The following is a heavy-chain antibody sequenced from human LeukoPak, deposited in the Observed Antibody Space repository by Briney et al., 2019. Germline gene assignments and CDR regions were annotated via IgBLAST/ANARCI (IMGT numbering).Heavy chain of an antibody. J-gene: IGHJ5*02. CDR3: ARDWGVDT. CDR2: TSYDESNK. CDR1: GFAFSIYT. Sequence: GGSLRLSCAASGFAFSIYTMVWVRQPPGKGLEWVAVTSYDESNKHYADSVKGRFTISRDNSNNTLYLQMNSLRPEDTAVYYCARDWGVDTWGQGPLVTVSS. D-gene: IGHD2-8*01. V-gene: IGHV3-30*03.